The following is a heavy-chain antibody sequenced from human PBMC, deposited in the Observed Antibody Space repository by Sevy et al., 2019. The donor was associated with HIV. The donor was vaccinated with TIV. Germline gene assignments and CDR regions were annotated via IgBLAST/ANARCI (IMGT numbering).Heavy chain of an antibody. CDR3: AKDGSTCLDY. J-gene: IGHJ4*02. Sequence: GGSLRLSCAASRFTFSSYAMSWVRQAPGKGLEWVSAISSSGGSTYYADSVKGRFTISRDNSKNTLFLQMNSLRAEDKAVYYCAKDGSTCLDYWGQGTLVTVSS. CDR2: ISSSGGST. D-gene: IGHD3-10*01. CDR1: RFTFSSYA. V-gene: IGHV3-23*01.